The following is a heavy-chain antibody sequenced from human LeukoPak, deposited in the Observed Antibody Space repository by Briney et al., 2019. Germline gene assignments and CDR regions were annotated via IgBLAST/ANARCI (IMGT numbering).Heavy chain of an antibody. D-gene: IGHD3-10*01. CDR2: IYYSGSS. V-gene: IGHV4-39*01. J-gene: IGHJ6*03. Sequence: SETLSLTCTVSGGSISSGGYYWSWIRQPPGKGLEWIGSIYYSGSSYYNPSLKSRVTISVDTSKNQSSLKLSSVTAADTAVYYCARHANGSGRRPNYYYMDVWGKGTTVTVSS. CDR1: GGSISSGGYY. CDR3: ARHANGSGRRPNYYYMDV.